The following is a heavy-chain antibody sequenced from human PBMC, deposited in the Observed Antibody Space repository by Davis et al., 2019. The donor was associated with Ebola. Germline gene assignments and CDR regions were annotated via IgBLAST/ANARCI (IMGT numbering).Heavy chain of an antibody. CDR2: IYTSGST. Sequence: PSETLSLTCTVSGGSISSGSYYWSWIRQPAGKGLEWIGHIYTSGSTNYNPSLKSRVTISVDTSKNQFSLKLSSVTAADTAVYYCAREGGSSSWYNWGQGTLVTVSS. CDR1: GGSISSGSYY. D-gene: IGHD6-13*01. J-gene: IGHJ4*02. CDR3: AREGGSSSWYN. V-gene: IGHV4-61*09.